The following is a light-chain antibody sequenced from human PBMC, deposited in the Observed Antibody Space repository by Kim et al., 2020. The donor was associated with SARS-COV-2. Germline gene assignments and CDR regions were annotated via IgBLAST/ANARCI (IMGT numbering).Light chain of an antibody. CDR2: DVS. J-gene: IGLJ3*02. CDR1: SRDVGGYNY. Sequence: GQSINISCTGTSRDVGGYNYVSWYQQHPGKAPKLMIYDVSNRPSGVSNRFSGSKSGNAASLTISRLQAEDEADYYCSSYTSSSTWEFGGGTQLTDL. CDR3: SSYTSSSTWE. V-gene: IGLV2-14*03.